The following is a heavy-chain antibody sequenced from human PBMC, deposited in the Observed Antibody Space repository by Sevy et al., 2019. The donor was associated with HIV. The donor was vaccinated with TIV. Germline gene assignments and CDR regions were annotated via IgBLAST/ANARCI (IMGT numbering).Heavy chain of an antibody. V-gene: IGHV3-48*02. D-gene: IGHD4-17*01. Sequence: GGSLRLSCAASGFTFSSSIINWVRQAPGKGLEWVSSISGTGSTIYYADSVKGRFTISRDNAKNSLYLQMHSLRDEDTAVYYCARSDYGDYVGWFDXWGQGTLVTVSS. CDR3: ARSDYGDYVGWFDX. CDR2: ISGTGSTI. CDR1: GFTFSSSI. J-gene: IGHJ5*02.